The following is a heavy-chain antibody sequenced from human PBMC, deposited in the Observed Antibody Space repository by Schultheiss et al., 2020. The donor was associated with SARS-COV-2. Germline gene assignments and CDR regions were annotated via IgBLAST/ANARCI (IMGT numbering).Heavy chain of an antibody. CDR1: NGSISSGDYY. D-gene: IGHD6-6*01. J-gene: IGHJ4*02. CDR3: ARHPSIAEYYFDY. CDR2: IHYSGST. Sequence: SETLSLTCTVSNGSISSGDYYWSWIRQPPGKGLEWIGYIHYSGSTNYNPSLKSRVTISVDTSKNQFSLKLSSVTAADTAVYYCARHPSIAEYYFDYWGQGTLVTVSS. V-gene: IGHV4-61*08.